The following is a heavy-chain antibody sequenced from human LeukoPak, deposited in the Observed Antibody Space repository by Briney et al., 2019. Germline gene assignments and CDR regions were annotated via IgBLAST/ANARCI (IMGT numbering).Heavy chain of an antibody. CDR3: ARGYCSSTSCYPAGFDS. D-gene: IGHD2-2*01. V-gene: IGHV4-59*08. J-gene: IGHJ5*01. Sequence: SETLSLTCTVSGGSISSYYWSWIRQPPGKGLEWIGYIYYSGSTNYNPSLKSRVTISVDTSKNQFSLKLSSVTAADTAVYYCARGYCSSTSCYPAGFDSWGQGTLVTVSS. CDR1: GGSISSYY. CDR2: IYYSGST.